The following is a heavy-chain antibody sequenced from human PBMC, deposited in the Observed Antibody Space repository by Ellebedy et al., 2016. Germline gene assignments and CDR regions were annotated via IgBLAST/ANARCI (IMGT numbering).Heavy chain of an antibody. D-gene: IGHD2-15*01. CDR3: AKWGACSGGSCDLPNYYGMDV. Sequence: GGSLRLSXAASGFTFSSYSMNWVRQAPGKGLEWVSSISSSSSYIYYADSVKGRFTISRDNSKNSLYLQMNSLRAEDTALYYCAKWGACSGGSCDLPNYYGMDVWGQGTTVTVSS. CDR2: ISSSSSYI. CDR1: GFTFSSYS. V-gene: IGHV3-21*04. J-gene: IGHJ6*02.